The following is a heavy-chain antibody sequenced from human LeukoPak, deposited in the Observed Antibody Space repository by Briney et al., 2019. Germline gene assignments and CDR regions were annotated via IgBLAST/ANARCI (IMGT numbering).Heavy chain of an antibody. Sequence: SETLSLTCTVSGGSISSYYWSWIRQPPGKGLEWIGYIYYSGSTNYNPSLKSRVTISVDTSKNQFSLKLSSVTAADTAVYYCARLRYSAYGGFDYWGQGTLVTVSS. CDR2: IYYSGST. CDR3: ARLRYSAYGGFDY. J-gene: IGHJ4*02. D-gene: IGHD5-12*01. CDR1: GGSISSYY. V-gene: IGHV4-59*01.